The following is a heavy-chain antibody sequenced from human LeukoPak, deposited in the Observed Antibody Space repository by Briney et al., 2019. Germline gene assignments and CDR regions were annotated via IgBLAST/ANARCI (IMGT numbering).Heavy chain of an antibody. V-gene: IGHV3-23*01. D-gene: IGHD3-22*01. J-gene: IGHJ4*02. Sequence: PGGSLRLSCAASGFTFSSYAMSWVRQAPGKGLEWVSAISGSGGSTYYADSVKGRFTISRDNSKNTLYLQLNSLRLEDTAVYYCAKGPYYYDSSGSRGDYWGQGILVTVSS. CDR1: GFTFSSYA. CDR2: ISGSGGST. CDR3: AKGPYYYDSSGSRGDY.